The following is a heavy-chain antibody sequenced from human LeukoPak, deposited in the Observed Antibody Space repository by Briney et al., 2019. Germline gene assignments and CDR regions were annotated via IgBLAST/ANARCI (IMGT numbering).Heavy chain of an antibody. D-gene: IGHD3-10*01. V-gene: IGHV1-2*02. CDR2: INPNSGGT. CDR1: EYTFTGYY. CDR3: ARGGNRAYGSASYLLYRVDWFDP. Sequence: GASVKVSCKASEYTFTGYYMHWVRQAPRQGHEWIGWINPNSGGTNYAQKFQGRVTMTRDTSISTAYMELARLRSVDMAVYYCARGGNRAYGSASYLLYRVDWFDPWGQGTLVTVSS. J-gene: IGHJ5*02.